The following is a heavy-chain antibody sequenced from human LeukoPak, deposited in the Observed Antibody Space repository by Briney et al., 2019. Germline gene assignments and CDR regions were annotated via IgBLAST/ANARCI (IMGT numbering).Heavy chain of an antibody. V-gene: IGHV1-46*01. J-gene: IGHJ6*03. Sequence: ASVKVSCKASGYTFTSYYMHWVRQAPGQGLEWMGIINPSGGSTSYAQKFQGRVTMTRDTSTSTVYMELSSLRSEDTAVYYCARGPDYDFWSGYDPYYYYYYMDVWGKGTTVTVSS. CDR2: INPSGGST. CDR1: GYTFTSYY. D-gene: IGHD3-3*01. CDR3: ARGPDYDFWSGYDPYYYYYYMDV.